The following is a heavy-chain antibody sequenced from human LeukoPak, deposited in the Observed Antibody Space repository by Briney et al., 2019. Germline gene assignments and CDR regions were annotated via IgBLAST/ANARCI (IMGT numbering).Heavy chain of an antibody. CDR3: AKHLRATNTYILFGLDV. D-gene: IGHD1-26*01. V-gene: IGHV3-9*01. J-gene: IGHJ6*02. Sequence: QPGGSLRLSCAATGVTFKDYGMHWVRQPPGKGLEWVSGINWNGGGTDYADSVKGRFTISRDNAKNSLYLQMTSLRPEDTALYYCAKHLRATNTYILFGLDVWGQGTTVTVSS. CDR2: INWNGGGT. CDR1: GVTFKDYG.